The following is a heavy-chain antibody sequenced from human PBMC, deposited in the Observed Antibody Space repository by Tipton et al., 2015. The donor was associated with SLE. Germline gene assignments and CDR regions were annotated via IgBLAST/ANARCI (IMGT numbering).Heavy chain of an antibody. CDR3: AKDPGYGDPGDY. CDR2: ISSSSSYI. V-gene: IGHV3-21*04. Sequence: SLRLSCAASGFTFSSYSMNWVRQAPGKGLEWVSSISSSSSYIYYADSVKGRFTISRDNAKNSLYLQMNSLRAEDTAVYYCAKDPGYGDPGDYWGQGTLVTVSS. CDR1: GFTFSSYS. J-gene: IGHJ4*02. D-gene: IGHD4-17*01.